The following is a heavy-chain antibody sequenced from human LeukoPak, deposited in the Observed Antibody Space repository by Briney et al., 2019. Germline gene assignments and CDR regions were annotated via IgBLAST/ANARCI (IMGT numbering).Heavy chain of an antibody. Sequence: GGSLRLSCAASGFTFSSYGMSWVRQAPGKGLEWVSAISGSGGSTYYADSVKGRFTISRDNSKNTLYLQMNSLRAEDTAVYYCANGLVRRKNRFDPWGQGTLVTVSS. CDR3: ANGLVRRKNRFDP. CDR2: ISGSGGST. CDR1: GFTFSSYG. D-gene: IGHD6-19*01. V-gene: IGHV3-23*01. J-gene: IGHJ5*02.